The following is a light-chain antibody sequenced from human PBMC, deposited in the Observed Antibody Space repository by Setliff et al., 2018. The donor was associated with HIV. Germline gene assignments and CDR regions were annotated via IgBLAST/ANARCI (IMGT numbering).Light chain of an antibody. V-gene: IGLV2-14*01. Sequence: QSALTQPASVSGSPGQSITISCTGTSSDVGGYKYVSWYQQHPGKAPKLMIYEVRNRPSGVSNRFSGSKSGNTASLTISGLQAEDEADYYCSSYTSTNTYVFGTGTKVTVL. J-gene: IGLJ1*01. CDR2: EVR. CDR3: SSYTSTNTYV. CDR1: SSDVGGYKY.